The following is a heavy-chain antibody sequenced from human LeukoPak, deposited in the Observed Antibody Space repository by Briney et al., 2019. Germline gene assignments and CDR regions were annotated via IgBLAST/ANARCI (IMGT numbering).Heavy chain of an antibody. Sequence: SETLSLTCTVSGGSVTSGSYYWNWIRQPPGKGLEWIGYIYYSGGTHYDSSLKSRVTISVDTSKNQFSLKLSSVTAADTAVYYCARGGRSLVAAQFDLWGRGTLVTVSS. D-gene: IGHD2-15*01. V-gene: IGHV4-61*01. CDR2: IYYSGGT. CDR3: ARGGRSLVAAQFDL. CDR1: GGSVTSGSYY. J-gene: IGHJ2*01.